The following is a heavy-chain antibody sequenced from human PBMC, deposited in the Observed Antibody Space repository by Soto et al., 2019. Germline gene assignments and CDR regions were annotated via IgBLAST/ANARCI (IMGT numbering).Heavy chain of an antibody. CDR1: GYTFTGYY. CDR3: ARDLAAADY. CDR2: INPNSGGT. D-gene: IGHD6-13*01. Sequence: ASVKVSCKASGYTFTGYYMHWVRQAPGQGLEWMGWINPNSGGTNYAQKFQGWVTMTRDTSTSTVYMDLSSLRSDDTAVYYCARDLAAADYWGQGTLVTVSS. J-gene: IGHJ4*02. V-gene: IGHV1-2*04.